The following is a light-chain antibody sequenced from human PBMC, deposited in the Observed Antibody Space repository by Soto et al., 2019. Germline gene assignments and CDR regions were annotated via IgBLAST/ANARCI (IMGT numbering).Light chain of an antibody. CDR3: SSYAGSHTYEV. CDR2: DVI. Sequence: QSVLTQPRSVSGSLGQSVTISCTGTSSGVGAYDFVSWYQQNPGKAPRLIIFDVIKRPSGVPDRFSGSKSGNTASLTISGLQSEDEADYHCSSYAGSHTYEVFGGGTKVTVL. CDR1: SSGVGAYDF. J-gene: IGLJ3*02. V-gene: IGLV2-11*01.